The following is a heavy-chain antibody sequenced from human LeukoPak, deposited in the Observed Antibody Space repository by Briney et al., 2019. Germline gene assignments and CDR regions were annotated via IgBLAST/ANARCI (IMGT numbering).Heavy chain of an antibody. Sequence: GESLQISCQGSGSRFTSYWIGWVRQLPGKGLEWMGIIYPGDSDTRYSPSFQGQVTISADKSISTAYLQWSSLKASDTAMYYCARLIGSGSYYGDYWGQGTLVTVSS. CDR2: IYPGDSDT. CDR1: GSRFTSYW. D-gene: IGHD3-10*01. J-gene: IGHJ4*02. V-gene: IGHV5-51*01. CDR3: ARLIGSGSYYGDY.